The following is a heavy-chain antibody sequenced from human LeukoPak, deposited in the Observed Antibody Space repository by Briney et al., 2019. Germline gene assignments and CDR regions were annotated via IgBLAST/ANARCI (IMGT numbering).Heavy chain of an antibody. D-gene: IGHD2-2*01. V-gene: IGHV4-4*07. J-gene: IGHJ6*03. CDR3: ARLGGDIVVVPAAEYYYYYYYMDV. CDR2: IYTSGST. Sequence: NSSETLSLTCTVSGGSISSYYWSWIRQPAGKGLDWIGRIYTSGSTNYNPSLKSRVTMSVDTSKNQFSLKLSSVTAADTAVYYCARLGGDIVVVPAAEYYYYYYYMDVWGKGTTVTVSS. CDR1: GGSISSYY.